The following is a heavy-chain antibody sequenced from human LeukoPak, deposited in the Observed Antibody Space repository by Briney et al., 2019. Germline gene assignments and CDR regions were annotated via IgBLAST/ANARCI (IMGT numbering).Heavy chain of an antibody. CDR1: GFTLSDYF. J-gene: IGHJ2*01. CDR3: AKDGPTYWYFDV. CDR2: TSHDGSDT. V-gene: IGHV3-30*04. Sequence: PGRSLRLSCAASGFTLSDYFMHWVRQAPGKGLEWVAFTSHDGSDTGIVDSVRGRFTVSRDNSKNSLYLQMDSLTPDDTAIYYCAKDGPTYWYFDVWGRGTLVTVSS.